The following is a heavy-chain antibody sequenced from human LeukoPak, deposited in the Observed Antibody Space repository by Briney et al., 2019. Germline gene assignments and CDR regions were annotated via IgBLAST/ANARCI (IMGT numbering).Heavy chain of an antibody. CDR1: GYSISSGYY. CDR2: IYHSGST. J-gene: IGHJ4*02. CDR3: ARDLYYFDY. Sequence: PSETLSLTCTVSGYSISSGYYWGWIRQPPGKGLEWIGSIYHSGSTYYNPSLKSRVTISVDTSKNQFSLKLSSVTAADTAVYYCARDLYYFDYWGQGTLSPSPQ. V-gene: IGHV4-38-2*02.